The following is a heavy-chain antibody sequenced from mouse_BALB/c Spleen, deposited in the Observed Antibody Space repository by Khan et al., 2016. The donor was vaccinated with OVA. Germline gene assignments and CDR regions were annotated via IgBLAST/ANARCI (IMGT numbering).Heavy chain of an antibody. CDR3: ARWGTIATVIPTDVDS. V-gene: IGHV3-2*02. Sequence: EVKLLESGPGLVKPSQSLSLTCTVTGYSITSDYAWNWIRQFPGNKLEWMGYIQYSGSTSYNPSLNSRISITRNTLQNQFFLQLSSVTTEDTATNCCARWGTIATVIPTDVDSWGQGTTLTVSS. CDR1: GYSITSDYA. J-gene: IGHJ2*01. CDR2: IQYSGST. D-gene: IGHD1-1*01.